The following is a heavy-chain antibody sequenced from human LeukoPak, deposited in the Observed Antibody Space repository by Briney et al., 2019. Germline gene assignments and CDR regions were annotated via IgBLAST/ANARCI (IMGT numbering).Heavy chain of an antibody. D-gene: IGHD3-10*01. CDR1: GGTFSSYA. CDR2: IIPILDTA. CDR3: ARDPTSSGPYYFDY. J-gene: IGHJ4*02. Sequence: GASVKVSCKASGGTFSSYAISWVRQAPGQGLEWMGRIIPILDTANYAQKFQGRVTITADKSTSTAYMELSSLRSEDTAVYYCARDPTSSGPYYFDYWGQGTLVTVSS. V-gene: IGHV1-69*04.